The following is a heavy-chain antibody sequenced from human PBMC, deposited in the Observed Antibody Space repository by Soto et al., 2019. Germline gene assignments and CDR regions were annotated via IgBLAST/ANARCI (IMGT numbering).Heavy chain of an antibody. D-gene: IGHD3-22*01. CDR1: GGTFSSYA. J-gene: IGHJ6*02. CDR2: IIPIFGTA. CDR3: ARDYGQYYYDSSGQVRGMDV. V-gene: IGHV1-69*06. Sequence: SVKVSCKASGGTFSSYAISWVRQAPGQGLEWMGGIIPIFGTANYAQKFQGRVTITADKSTSTAYMELSSLRSEDTAVYYCARDYGQYYYDSSGQVRGMDVWGQGTTVTVSS.